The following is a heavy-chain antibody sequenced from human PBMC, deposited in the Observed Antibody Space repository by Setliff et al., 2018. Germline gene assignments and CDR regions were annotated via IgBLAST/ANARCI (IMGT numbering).Heavy chain of an antibody. D-gene: IGHD6-19*01. V-gene: IGHV5-51*01. CDR1: GYIFTNYW. Sequence: PGESLKISCKDSGYIFTNYWIGWVRQMPGKGLEWMGVIYPGDSDTRYSPSFQGQVTISADKSISTAYLQWSSLKASDTAMYYCAIEHSGWYFDYWGQGTLVTVSS. CDR2: IYPGDSDT. CDR3: AIEHSGWYFDY. J-gene: IGHJ4*02.